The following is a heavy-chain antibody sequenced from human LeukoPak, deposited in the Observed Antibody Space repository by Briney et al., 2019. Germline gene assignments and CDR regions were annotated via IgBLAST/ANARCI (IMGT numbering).Heavy chain of an antibody. CDR3: ARGVPY. V-gene: IGHV4-61*01. J-gene: IGHJ4*02. CDR2: IYYTGST. Sequence: SETLSPTCTVSGGSVSSGSYYWSWIRQPPGKGLEWIGYIYYTGSTNYNPPLKSRVTISIDTSKNQFSLKLSSVTAADTAVYYCARGVPYWGQGTLVTVSS. CDR1: GGSVSSGSYY. D-gene: IGHD3-10*01.